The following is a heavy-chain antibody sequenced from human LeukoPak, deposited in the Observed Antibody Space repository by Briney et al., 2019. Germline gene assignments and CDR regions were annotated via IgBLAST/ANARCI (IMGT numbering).Heavy chain of an antibody. D-gene: IGHD3-22*01. CDR3: ARVVHHYYDSTGYYWRTDAFDI. V-gene: IGHV4-34*01. CDR2: INHSGST. J-gene: IGHJ3*02. CDR1: GVSFSGYY. Sequence: SGTLSLTCAVYGVSFSGYYWSWIRQPPGKGLEWIGVINHSGSTNYNPYLKSRVTTSVDTSKNQFSLKLSSVTAAETAVYYCARVVHHYYDSTGYYWRTDAFDIWGQGTMVTVSS.